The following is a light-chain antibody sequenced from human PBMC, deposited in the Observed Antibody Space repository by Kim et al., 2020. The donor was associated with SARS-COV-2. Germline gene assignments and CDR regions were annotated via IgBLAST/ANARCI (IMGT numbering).Light chain of an antibody. CDR2: KDS. J-gene: IGLJ2*01. Sequence: SYELTQPPSVSVSPGQTARITCSGDALPKQYAYWYQQQPGQAPVLVIYKDSERPSGIPERFSGSSSGTTVTLTISGVQAEDEADYYCQSADSSGTYVVFGGGTQLTVL. CDR3: QSADSSGTYVV. CDR1: ALPKQY. V-gene: IGLV3-25*03.